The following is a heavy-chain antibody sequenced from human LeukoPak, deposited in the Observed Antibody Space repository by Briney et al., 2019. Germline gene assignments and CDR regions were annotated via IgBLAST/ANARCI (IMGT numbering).Heavy chain of an antibody. CDR2: VRYDDTQE. V-gene: IGHV3-30*02. CDR1: GFTFKNYG. CDR3: AREGFDP. Sequence: GGSLRLSCAASGFTFKNYGMHWVRQPPGKGLEWVAYVRYDDTQEDYAKSVKGRFTISRDNSKNTAYLQMNSLRTEDTAVYYCAREGFDPWGQGTVVTVSS. J-gene: IGHJ5*02.